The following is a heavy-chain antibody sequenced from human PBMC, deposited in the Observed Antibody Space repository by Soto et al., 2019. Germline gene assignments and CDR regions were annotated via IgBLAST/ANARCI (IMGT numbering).Heavy chain of an antibody. CDR1: GFSLSDARMG. CDR2: IFWNDEK. CDR3: AHVRQWDGAQSYGY. D-gene: IGHD1-26*01. J-gene: IGHJ4*02. V-gene: IGHV2-26*01. Sequence: QVTLKESGPVLVKPTETLTLTCAVSGFSLSDARMGVSWIRQPPGKALEWLAHIFWNDEKSYSISLKSRLTISKDPSKGQVVLTMTNMDPADTATYFCAHVRQWDGAQSYGYWGRGTLVTVSS.